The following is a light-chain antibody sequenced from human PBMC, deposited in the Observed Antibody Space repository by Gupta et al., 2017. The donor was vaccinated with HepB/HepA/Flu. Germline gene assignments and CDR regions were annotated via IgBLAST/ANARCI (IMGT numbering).Light chain of an antibody. CDR1: QGTSNY. CDR3: QKDNTAPYT. J-gene: IGKJ2*01. CDR2: SAS. V-gene: IGKV1-27*01. Sequence: DNQMTQSPSSLSASVGDRVTITCRASQGTSNYLAWYQQKPGKGPKLLIYSASTLQSGVPSRFSGSGSGTDFTLTISSLQPEDVAIYYCQKDNTAPYTFGQGTKLEIK.